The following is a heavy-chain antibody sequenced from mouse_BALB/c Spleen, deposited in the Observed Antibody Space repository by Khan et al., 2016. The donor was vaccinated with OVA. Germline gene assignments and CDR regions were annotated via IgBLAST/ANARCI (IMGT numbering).Heavy chain of an antibody. CDR2: ISYSGST. V-gene: IGHV3-8*02. Sequence: EVQLQESGPSLVKPSQTLSLTCSVTGHSITSGYWNWIRKFPGNKLEYMGYISYSGSTYYNPSLKSRISITRDTSKNQYYLQLNSVTTEDTATYYGARYDYDYDGAFAYWGQGTLVTVSA. D-gene: IGHD2-4*01. CDR1: GHSITSGY. CDR3: ARYDYDYDGAFAY. J-gene: IGHJ3*01.